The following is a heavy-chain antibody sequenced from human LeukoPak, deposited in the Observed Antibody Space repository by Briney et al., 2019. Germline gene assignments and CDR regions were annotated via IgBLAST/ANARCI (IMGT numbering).Heavy chain of an antibody. D-gene: IGHD2-2*01. CDR2: INHSGST. J-gene: IGHJ4*02. V-gene: IGHV4-34*01. Sequence: SETLSLTCTVSRGSFSSYYWSWIRQPPGKGLEWIGGINHSGSTNYNPSLKSRVTISVDTSKNQFSLKLSTVTAADTDVYYCARGNVRYCSSTSCPPRRIFGVVITHFDYWGRGTLVSVSA. CDR1: RGSFSSYY. CDR3: ARGNVRYCSSTSCPPRRIFGVVITHFDY.